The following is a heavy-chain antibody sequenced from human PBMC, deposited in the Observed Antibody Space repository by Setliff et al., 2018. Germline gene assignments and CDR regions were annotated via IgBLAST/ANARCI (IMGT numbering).Heavy chain of an antibody. Sequence: SETLSLTCTVSGGSISSYYGSWIRQPAGKGLEWIGHIYIGGSANYNPSLKSRFTMSIDTSKNQFSLKLNSVTAADMAVYYCAREQWLDPPGYYYMDVWAKGTTVTVSS. V-gene: IGHV4-4*07. J-gene: IGHJ6*03. CDR2: IYIGGSA. D-gene: IGHD6-19*01. CDR1: GGSISSYY. CDR3: AREQWLDPPGYYYMDV.